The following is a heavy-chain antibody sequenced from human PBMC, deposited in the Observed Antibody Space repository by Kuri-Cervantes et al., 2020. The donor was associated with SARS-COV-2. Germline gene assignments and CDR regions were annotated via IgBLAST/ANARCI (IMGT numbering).Heavy chain of an antibody. D-gene: IGHD5-18*01. CDR1: GFSLSTSGMR. CDR3: ARSTTGFTAMVTDYFDY. J-gene: IGHJ4*02. V-gene: IGHV2-70*04. Sequence: SGPTLVKPTQTLTLTCIFSGFSLSTSGMRVSWIRQPPGKALEWLARIDWDDDKFYSTSLKTRLTISKDTSKNQVVLTMTNMDPVDTATYYCARSTTGFTAMVTDYFDYWGQGTLVTVFS. CDR2: IDWDDDK.